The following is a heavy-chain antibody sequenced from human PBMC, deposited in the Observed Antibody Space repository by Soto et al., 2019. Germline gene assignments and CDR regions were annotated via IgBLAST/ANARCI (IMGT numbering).Heavy chain of an antibody. D-gene: IGHD3-10*01. J-gene: IGHJ6*02. CDR2: LSSDGSNN. Sequence: QVQLVESGGGVVQPGGSLRLSCAARGFALSPYTIQWVRQAPGKGLEWVAGLSSDGSNNFYPDSVKGRITISRDNSKTTVHLQINNLRPEDTAIYYCAKDAEMHATRLLSYFGLDLWGRGTTVTVSS. V-gene: IGHV3-30-3*01. CDR1: GFALSPYT. CDR3: AKDAEMHATRLLSYFGLDL.